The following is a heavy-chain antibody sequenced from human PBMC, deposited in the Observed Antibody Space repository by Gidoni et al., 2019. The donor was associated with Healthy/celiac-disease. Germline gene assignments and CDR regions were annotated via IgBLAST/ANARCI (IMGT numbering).Heavy chain of an antibody. Sequence: EVQLVESGGGLVQPGGSLRLSCEASGLTVSSNYMSWVRQAPGKGLEWVAVIYSGGSTYYADSVKGRFTISRDNSKNTLYLQMNSLRAEDTAVYYCARDSARLTYYYDTSAFDIWGQGTMVTVSS. CDR2: IYSGGST. CDR3: ARDSARLTYYYDTSAFDI. J-gene: IGHJ3*02. V-gene: IGHV3-66*02. CDR1: GLTVSSNY. D-gene: IGHD3-22*01.